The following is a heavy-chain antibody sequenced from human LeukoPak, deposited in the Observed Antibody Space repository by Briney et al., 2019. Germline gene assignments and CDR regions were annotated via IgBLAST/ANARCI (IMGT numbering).Heavy chain of an antibody. D-gene: IGHD4-11*01. CDR2: MNPNSGNT. CDR3: ARGRWGNYGFDY. V-gene: IGHV1-8*01. CDR1: GYTFTSYD. Sequence: ASVKVSFKASGYTFTSYDINWERQATGQGLEWMGWMNPNSGNTGYAQKFQGRVTMTRNTSISTAYMELSSLRSEDTAVYYCARGRWGNYGFDYWGQGTLVTVSS. J-gene: IGHJ4*02.